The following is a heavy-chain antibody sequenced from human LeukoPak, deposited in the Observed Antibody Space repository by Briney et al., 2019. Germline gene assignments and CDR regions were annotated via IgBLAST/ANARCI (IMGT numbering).Heavy chain of an antibody. Sequence: SETLSLTCAVYGGSFCCYYWGWLRQPPGKGRVWIVEINHSGGTNYNPSLKSRVTISVDTSKKQFSLKLSSVPAANTAAYYCARHRGYSYASVLLRRSGLVDYWGQGTLVTVSS. J-gene: IGHJ4*02. D-gene: IGHD5-18*01. CDR1: GGSFCCYY. CDR3: ARHRGYSYASVLLRRSGLVDY. CDR2: INHSGGT. V-gene: IGHV4-34*01.